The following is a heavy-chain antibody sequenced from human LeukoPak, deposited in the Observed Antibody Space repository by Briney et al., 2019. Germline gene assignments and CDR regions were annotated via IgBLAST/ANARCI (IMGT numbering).Heavy chain of an antibody. J-gene: IGHJ4*02. Sequence: GGSLGLSCTASGFVFSTYAMGWVRQAPGKGLEWVSTISDIGDYTYYADSVKGRFTISRDNSENTLYLQMSSLRAEDTAVYYCANLYGSRRYYFDYWGQGTLVTVSS. CDR3: ANLYGSRRYYFDY. CDR2: ISDIGDYT. V-gene: IGHV3-23*01. CDR1: GFVFSTYA. D-gene: IGHD3-10*01.